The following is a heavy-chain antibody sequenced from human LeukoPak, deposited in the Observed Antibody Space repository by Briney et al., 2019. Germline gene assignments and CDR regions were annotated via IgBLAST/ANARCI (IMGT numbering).Heavy chain of an antibody. CDR3: ARGSGRKATISIAARPRLYYFDY. J-gene: IGHJ4*02. Sequence: SETLSLTCTVSGGSISSYYWSWIRQPPGKGLEWIGEINHSGSTNYNPSLKSRVTISVDTSKNQFSLKLSSVTAADTAVYYCARGSGRKATISIAARPRLYYFDYWGQGTLVTVSS. CDR2: INHSGST. V-gene: IGHV4-34*01. CDR1: GGSISSYY. D-gene: IGHD6-6*01.